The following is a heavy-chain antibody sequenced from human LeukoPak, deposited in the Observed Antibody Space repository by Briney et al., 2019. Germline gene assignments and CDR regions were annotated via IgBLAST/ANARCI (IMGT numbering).Heavy chain of an antibody. Sequence: SETLSLTCTVSSGSLGSSSNYWGWIRQAPGKGREWIGNVYYSGSTNYNPSLKSRVTMSVDTSKNQFSLKLSSVTAADTAVYYCARDKEYSSSSDFDYWGQGTLVTVSS. D-gene: IGHD6-6*01. J-gene: IGHJ4*02. CDR1: SGSLGSSSNY. CDR3: ARDKEYSSSSDFDY. V-gene: IGHV4-39*07. CDR2: VYYSGST.